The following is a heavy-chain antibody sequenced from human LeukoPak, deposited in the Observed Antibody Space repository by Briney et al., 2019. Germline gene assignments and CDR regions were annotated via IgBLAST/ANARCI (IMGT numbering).Heavy chain of an antibody. CDR3: AAYYDYVWGSYRYTNTDY. CDR1: GGSISSSSYY. CDR2: IYYSGST. D-gene: IGHD3-16*02. Sequence: SETLSLTCTVSGGSISSSSYYWGWIRQPPGKGLEWIGSIYYSGSTYYNPSLKSRVTISVDTSKNQFSLKLSSVTAADTAVYYCAAYYDYVWGSYRYTNTDYRGQGTLVTVSS. V-gene: IGHV4-39*01. J-gene: IGHJ4*02.